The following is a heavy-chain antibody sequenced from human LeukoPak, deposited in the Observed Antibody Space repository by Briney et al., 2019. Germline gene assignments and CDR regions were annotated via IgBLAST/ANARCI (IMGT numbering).Heavy chain of an antibody. J-gene: IGHJ4*02. Sequence: TGGSLRLSCAASGFTFSSYGMHWVRQAPGKGLEWVAVISYDGSNKYYADSVKGRFTISRDNSKNTLYLQMNSLRAEDTAVYYCAKGTGISNTYFNYWGQGTLVTVSS. D-gene: IGHD1-1*01. CDR3: AKGTGISNTYFNY. CDR1: GFTFSSYG. CDR2: ISYDGSNK. V-gene: IGHV3-30*18.